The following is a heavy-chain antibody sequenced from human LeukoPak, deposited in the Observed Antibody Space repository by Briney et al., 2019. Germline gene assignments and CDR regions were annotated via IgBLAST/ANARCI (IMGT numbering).Heavy chain of an antibody. CDR2: INPNSGGT. CDR3: ARDQADLLWFGELLGFDY. D-gene: IGHD3-10*01. V-gene: IGHV1-2*02. CDR1: GYTLTGYY. J-gene: IGHJ4*02. Sequence: GASVKVPCKASGYTLTGYYMHWVRQAPGQGLEWMGWINPNSGGTNYAQKFQGRVTMTRDTSISTAYMELSRPRSDDTAVYYCARDQADLLWFGELLGFDYWGQGTLVTVSS.